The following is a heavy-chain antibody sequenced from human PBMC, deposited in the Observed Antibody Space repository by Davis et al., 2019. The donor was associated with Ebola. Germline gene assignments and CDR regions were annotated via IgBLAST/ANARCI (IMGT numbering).Heavy chain of an antibody. CDR2: IYHSGST. V-gene: IGHV4-34*01. J-gene: IGHJ4*02. D-gene: IGHD4-17*01. CDR1: GGSFSGYY. Sequence: SETLSLTCAVYGGSFSGYYWSWIRQPPGKGLEWIGEIYHSGSTNYNPSLKSRVTISVDKSKNQFSLKLSSVTAADTAVYYCARDNGDYYFDYWGQGTLVTVSS. CDR3: ARDNGDYYFDY.